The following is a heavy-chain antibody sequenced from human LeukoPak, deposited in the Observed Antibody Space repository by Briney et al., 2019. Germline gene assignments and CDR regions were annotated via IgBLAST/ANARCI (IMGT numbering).Heavy chain of an antibody. V-gene: IGHV4-61*02. CDR2: IYADGSS. CDR1: GGSVCSDNSY. J-gene: IGHJ4*02. D-gene: IGHD3-10*01. Sequence: TSSETLSLTCTVSGGSVCSDNSYWSLVRHPAGKGLEWIGRIYADGSSTYNPSLKSRVTILVDTSKNQFSLRLSSMTAADTAVYYCARGYYYRTWGLGTLVTVSS. CDR3: ARGYYYRT.